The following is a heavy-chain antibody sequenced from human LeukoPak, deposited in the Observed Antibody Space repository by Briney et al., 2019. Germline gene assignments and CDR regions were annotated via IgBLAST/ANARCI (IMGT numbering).Heavy chain of an antibody. CDR2: ISANGAKT. CDR3: AKGWSVTMVMAAPGD. Sequence: GGSLRLSCAASGFTFNSYAMSWVRQAPGKGLEWVSGISANGAKTYYADSVKGRFTISRDNSKNTQSLQMNSLRAGDTALYYCAKGWSVTMVMAAPGDWGQGALVTVSS. CDR1: GFTFNSYA. J-gene: IGHJ4*02. V-gene: IGHV3-23*01. D-gene: IGHD3-10*01.